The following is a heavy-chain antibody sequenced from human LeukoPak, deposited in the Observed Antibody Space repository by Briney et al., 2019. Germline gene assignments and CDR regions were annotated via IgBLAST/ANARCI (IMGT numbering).Heavy chain of an antibody. V-gene: IGHV3-11*01. Sequence: PGGPLRLSCAASGFTFSDYYMSWIRQAPGKGLEWVSYISSSGSTIYYADSVKGRFTIPRDNAKNSLYLQMNSLRAEDTAVYYCARDRPRYYYDSSGYHSDYWGQGTLVTVSS. CDR2: ISSSGSTI. D-gene: IGHD3-22*01. J-gene: IGHJ4*02. CDR1: GFTFSDYY. CDR3: ARDRPRYYYDSSGYHSDY.